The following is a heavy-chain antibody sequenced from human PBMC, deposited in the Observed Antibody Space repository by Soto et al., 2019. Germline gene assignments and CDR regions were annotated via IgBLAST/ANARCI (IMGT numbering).Heavy chain of an antibody. CDR1: GYTFTSSD. V-gene: IGHV1-69*01. CDR2: IVPISGTV. J-gene: IGHJ4*02. D-gene: IGHD1-26*01. Sequence: QVQLVQSGAEVKKPGASVKVSCKASGYTFTSSDINWVRQAPGQGLEWMGGIVPISGTVNYAQMFQGRVTITAYESTNTVYMDLHSLRSEDTAVYYCARGGFSGSYFAYWGQGTLVTVSS. CDR3: ARGGFSGSYFAY.